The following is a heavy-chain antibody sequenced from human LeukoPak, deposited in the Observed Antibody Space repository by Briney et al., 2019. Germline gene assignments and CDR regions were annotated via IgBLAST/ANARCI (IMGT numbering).Heavy chain of an antibody. CDR2: ISYDGSNK. V-gene: IGHV3-30-3*01. CDR3: ARDRGRDDFWSGYYPTYYYYGMDV. Sequence: GRSLRLSCAASGFTFSSYAMHWVRQAPGKGLEWVAVISYDGSNKYYADSVKGRFTISRDNSKNTLYLQMNSPRAEDTAVYYCARDRGRDDFWSGYYPTYYYYGMDVWGQGTTVTVSS. J-gene: IGHJ6*02. CDR1: GFTFSSYA. D-gene: IGHD3-3*01.